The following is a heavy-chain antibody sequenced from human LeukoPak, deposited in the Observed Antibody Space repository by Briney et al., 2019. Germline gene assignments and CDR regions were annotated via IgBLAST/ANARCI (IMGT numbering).Heavy chain of an antibody. V-gene: IGHV3-48*02. CDR3: VSDPDSLDY. J-gene: IGHJ4*01. CDR1: GFTFSSYS. CDR2: ISRSRPTV. Sequence: GGSLRLSCAASGFTFSSYSMNWVRQAPGKGLEWVSYISRSRPTVHYADSVRGRFTISRDNAKNSLYLQMNNLRDEDTAVYYCVSDPDSLDYWGHGAPVTVPS.